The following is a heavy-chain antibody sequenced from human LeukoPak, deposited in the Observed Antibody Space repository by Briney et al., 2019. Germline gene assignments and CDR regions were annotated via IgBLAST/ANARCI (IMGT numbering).Heavy chain of an antibody. CDR3: ARSSGLGSPNAFDI. CDR2: ISYDGSNK. V-gene: IGHV3-30-3*01. D-gene: IGHD2-21*01. CDR1: GFTFSSYA. J-gene: IGHJ3*02. Sequence: GGSLRLSCAASGFTFSSYAMHWVRQAPGKGLEWVAVISYDGSNKYYADSVKGRFTISRDNSKNTLYLQMNSLRAEDTALYYCARSSGLGSPNAFDIWGQGTMVTVSS.